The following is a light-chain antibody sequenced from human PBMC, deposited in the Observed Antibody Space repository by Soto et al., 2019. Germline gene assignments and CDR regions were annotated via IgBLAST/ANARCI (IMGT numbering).Light chain of an antibody. CDR2: DAS. V-gene: IGKV1-5*01. CDR3: KQYKEWPPFT. CDR1: QSISSW. J-gene: IGKJ5*01. Sequence: DIHITQSPSTLSASVGDRVTITCRASQSISSWLAWYQQKPGKAPKLLIYDASSLESGVPARFSGSGSGTEFTLSISSLQSEDFAVYYCKQYKEWPPFTFGQGTRLEIK.